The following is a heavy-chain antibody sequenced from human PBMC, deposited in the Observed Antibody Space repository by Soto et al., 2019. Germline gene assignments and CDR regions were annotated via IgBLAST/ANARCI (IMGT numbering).Heavy chain of an antibody. J-gene: IGHJ4*02. CDR3: ARTNSRGATMLVVADY. D-gene: IGHD3-22*01. CDR2: IYHSGNT. Sequence: SETLSLTCTVSGYSISSGYYWGWIRQPPGKGLEWIGNIYHSGNTYYNPSLKSRVTMSVDTSKNQFSLKLSSVTAADTAVYYCARTNSRGATMLVVADYWGQGTLVTAS. CDR1: GYSISSGYY. V-gene: IGHV4-38-2*02.